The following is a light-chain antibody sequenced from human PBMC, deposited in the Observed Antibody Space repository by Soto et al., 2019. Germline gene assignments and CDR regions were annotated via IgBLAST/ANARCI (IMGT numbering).Light chain of an antibody. CDR2: EVT. Sequence: QSALTQPASVSGSPGQSITLSCTETSSDFGTYNLVSWYQQNPGKAPKLIIYEVTKRPSGVSDRFSGSQSGNTASLTISGLQAEDEADYYCCSYVHPNSLRFGGGTKLTVL. V-gene: IGLV2-23*02. CDR1: SSDFGTYNL. CDR3: CSYVHPNSLR. J-gene: IGLJ3*02.